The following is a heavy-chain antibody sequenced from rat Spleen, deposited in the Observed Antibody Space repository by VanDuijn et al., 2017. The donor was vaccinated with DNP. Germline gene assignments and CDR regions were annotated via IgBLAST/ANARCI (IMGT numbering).Heavy chain of an antibody. D-gene: IGHD1-1*01. J-gene: IGHJ3*01. Sequence: EVQLVESGGDLVQPGRSLKLSCAASGFTFSDFYMAWVRQAPTRGLELVAYITYDGGNTYYGDSVKGRFTISRENAKSILYLQMNSLRSEDMATYYCTRPMDYFSGGFAYWGQGTLVTVSS. CDR3: TRPMDYFSGGFAY. CDR2: ITYDGGNT. V-gene: IGHV5-22*01. CDR1: GFTFSDFY.